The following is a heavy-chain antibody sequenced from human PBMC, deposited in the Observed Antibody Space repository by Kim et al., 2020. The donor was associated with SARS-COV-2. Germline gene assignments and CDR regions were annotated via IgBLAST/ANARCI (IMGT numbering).Heavy chain of an antibody. CDR3: ARGQSLYCGGDCYPDAFDI. J-gene: IGHJ3*02. CDR2: MNPNSGNT. D-gene: IGHD2-21*02. Sequence: ASVKVSCKASGYTFTSYDINWVRQATGQGLEWMGWMNPNSGNTGYAQKFQGRVTMTRNTSISTAYMELSSLRSEDTAVYYCARGQSLYCGGDCYPDAFDIWGQGTMVTVSS. V-gene: IGHV1-8*01. CDR1: GYTFTSYD.